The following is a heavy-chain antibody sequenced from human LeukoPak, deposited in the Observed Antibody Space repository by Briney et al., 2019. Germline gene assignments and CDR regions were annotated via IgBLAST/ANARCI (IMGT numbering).Heavy chain of an antibody. D-gene: IGHD1-26*01. J-gene: IGHJ4*02. CDR3: ARHGSKDRYDY. V-gene: IGHV4-39*01. CDR2: IYYSGST. Sequence: SETLSLTCTVSGGSISSSSYYWGWIRQPPGKGLEWIGGIYYSGSTYYNPSLKSRVTISVDTSKNQFSLKLSSVTAADTAVYYCARHGSKDRYDYWGQGTLVTVSS. CDR1: GGSISSSSYY.